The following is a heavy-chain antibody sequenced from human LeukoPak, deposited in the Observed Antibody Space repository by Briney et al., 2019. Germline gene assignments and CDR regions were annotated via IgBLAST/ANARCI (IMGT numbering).Heavy chain of an antibody. CDR2: ISSSGSTI. J-gene: IGHJ4*02. CDR3: ARKGVDYYDSSGPFDY. D-gene: IGHD3-22*01. CDR1: GFTFSSYE. V-gene: IGHV3-48*03. Sequence: TGGSLRLSCAASGFTFSSYEMNWVRQAPGKGLEWVSYISSSGSTIYYADSVKGRFTISRDNAKNSLYLQMNSLRAEDTAVYYCARKGVDYYDSSGPFDYWGQGTLVTVSS.